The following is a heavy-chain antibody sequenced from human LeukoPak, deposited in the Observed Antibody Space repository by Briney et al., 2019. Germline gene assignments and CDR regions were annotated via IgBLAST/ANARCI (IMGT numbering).Heavy chain of an antibody. D-gene: IGHD2-2*01. CDR3: ARFPAHRSAFDI. Sequence: SQTLSLTCAISGDIVSSNNAAWNWIRQSPSIGLEWLGRTYYRSKWYNDYAVSVKSRITIHPDTSKNQFSLQLNSVPHEDTAVYYCARFPAHRSAFDIWGQGTMVTVSS. J-gene: IGHJ3*02. V-gene: IGHV6-1*01. CDR1: GDIVSSNNAA. CDR2: TYYRSKWYN.